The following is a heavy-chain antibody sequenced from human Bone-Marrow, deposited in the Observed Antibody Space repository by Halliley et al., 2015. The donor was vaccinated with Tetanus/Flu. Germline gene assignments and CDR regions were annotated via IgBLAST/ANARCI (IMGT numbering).Heavy chain of an antibody. J-gene: IGHJ5*02. Sequence: TLSLTCSLSGGSIGSHFWCWIRQPPGRGLEWIGCYYYGGSTYYNPSLKSPVAISTDTSKNQFSLSLSSVSATDTAVYYCATLGYTPGKSFDPWGQGTPITGSS. V-gene: IGHV4-59*08. D-gene: IGHD2-15*01. CDR2: YYYGGST. CDR3: ATLGYTPGKSFDP. CDR1: GGSIGSHF.